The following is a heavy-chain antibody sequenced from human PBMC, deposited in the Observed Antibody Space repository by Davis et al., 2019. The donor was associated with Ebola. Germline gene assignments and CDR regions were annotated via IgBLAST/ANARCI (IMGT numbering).Heavy chain of an antibody. D-gene: IGHD6-13*01. J-gene: IGHJ3*02. CDR2: INHSGST. V-gene: IGHV4-34*01. CDR1: GGSFSGYY. Sequence: PSETLSLTCAVYGGSFSGYYWSWIRQPPGKGLEWIGEINHSGSTNYNPSLKSRVTISVDTSKNQFSLKLSSVTAADTAVYYCAREPAAVPRRAYDIWGQGTMVTVSS. CDR3: AREPAAVPRRAYDI.